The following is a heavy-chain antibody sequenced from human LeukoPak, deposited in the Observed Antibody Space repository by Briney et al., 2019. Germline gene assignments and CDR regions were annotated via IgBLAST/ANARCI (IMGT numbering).Heavy chain of an antibody. Sequence: SGTLSLTCAVSGGSISSSNWWSWVRQPPGKGLEWIGEINHSGSTNYNPSLKSRVTISVDTSKNQFSLKLSSVTAADTAVYYCARRTVTIWFDPWGQGTLVTVSS. V-gene: IGHV4-4*02. CDR3: ARRTVTIWFDP. CDR1: GGSISSSNW. CDR2: INHSGST. J-gene: IGHJ5*02. D-gene: IGHD4-17*01.